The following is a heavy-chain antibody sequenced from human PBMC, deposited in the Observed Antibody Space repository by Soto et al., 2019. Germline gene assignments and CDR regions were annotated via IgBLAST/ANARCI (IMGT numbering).Heavy chain of an antibody. D-gene: IGHD4-4*01. CDR1: GFTFRDYS. V-gene: IGHV3-21*01. CDR2: ISSTSTYI. CDR3: ARDVVKTRRSPRQSYYGMDV. J-gene: IGHJ6*02. Sequence: EVQLVESGGGLVKPGGSLRLSCAASGFTFRDYSMNWVRQAPGKGLEWVSSISSTSTYIFYADSVKGRFTISRDNARDSLYLQMSSLRAEDMAVYFCARDVVKTRRSPRQSYYGMDVWGQGTTVTVSS.